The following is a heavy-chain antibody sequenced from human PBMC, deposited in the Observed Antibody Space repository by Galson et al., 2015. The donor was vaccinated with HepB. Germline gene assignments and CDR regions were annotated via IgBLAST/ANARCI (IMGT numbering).Heavy chain of an antibody. J-gene: IGHJ6*03. CDR1: GYTFTSYG. Sequence: SVKVSCKASGYTFTSYGISRVRQAPGQGLEWMGWISAYNGNTNYAQKLQGRVTMTTDTSTSTAYMELRSLRSDDTAVYYCARDLPPIDGPGMDYYYCYYMDVWGKGTTVTVSS. CDR3: ARDLPPIDGPGMDYYYCYYMDV. V-gene: IGHV1-18*01. CDR2: ISAYNGNT. D-gene: IGHD5-24*01.